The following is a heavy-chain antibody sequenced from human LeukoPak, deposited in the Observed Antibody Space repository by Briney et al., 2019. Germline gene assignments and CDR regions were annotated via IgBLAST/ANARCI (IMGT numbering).Heavy chain of an antibody. CDR1: GGSFSDYY. D-gene: IGHD4-11*01. CDR2: INHSGST. CDR3: ARIRTTVTTFVRYHYGMDV. J-gene: IGHJ6*02. Sequence: SETPSLTCAVYGGSFSDYYWSWIRQPPGKGLEWIGEINHSGSTNYNPSLKSRVTISVDTSKNQFSLKLSSVTAADTAVYYCARIRTTVTTFVRYHYGMDVWGQGTTVTVSS. V-gene: IGHV4-34*01.